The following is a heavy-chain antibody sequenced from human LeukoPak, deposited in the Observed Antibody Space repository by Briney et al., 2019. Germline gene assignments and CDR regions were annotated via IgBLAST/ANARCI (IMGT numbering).Heavy chain of an antibody. Sequence: ASVKVSCKASGGTFSTYAISWVRQAPGQGLEWMGRIIPILGIANYAQKFQGRVTITADKSTSTAYMELSSLRSEDTAVYYCASSRVRWLRFSDYYHYGMDVWGQGTTVTVSS. J-gene: IGHJ6*02. CDR2: IIPILGIA. CDR3: ASSRVRWLRFSDYYHYGMDV. CDR1: GGTFSTYA. V-gene: IGHV1-69*04. D-gene: IGHD5-12*01.